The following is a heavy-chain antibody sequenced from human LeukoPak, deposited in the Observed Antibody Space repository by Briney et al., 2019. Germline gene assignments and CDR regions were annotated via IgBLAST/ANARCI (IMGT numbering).Heavy chain of an antibody. Sequence: GESLKISCKGSGYSFTSYWIAWVRQMPGKGLEWMGIIYPGDSDTRSSPSFQGQVTISVDKSIDTAYLQWSSLKASDTAMYYCARQSGSYRSGIDYWGQGTLVTVSS. V-gene: IGHV5-51*01. CDR1: GYSFTSYW. CDR2: IYPGDSDT. D-gene: IGHD1-26*01. J-gene: IGHJ4*02. CDR3: ARQSGSYRSGIDY.